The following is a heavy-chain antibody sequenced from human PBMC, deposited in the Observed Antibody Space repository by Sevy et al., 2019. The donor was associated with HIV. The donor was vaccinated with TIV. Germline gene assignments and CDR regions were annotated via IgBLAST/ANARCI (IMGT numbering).Heavy chain of an antibody. Sequence: GGSLRLSCAASGFTFSSYAMSWVRQAPGKGLEWVSAISGSGGSTYYADSVKGRITISRDNSKNTLYLQMNSLRAEDTAVYYCAKVRREVNYVSYYYYGMDVWGQGTTVTVPS. V-gene: IGHV3-23*01. CDR2: ISGSGGST. J-gene: IGHJ6*02. CDR1: GFTFSSYA. CDR3: AKVRREVNYVSYYYYGMDV. D-gene: IGHD4-4*01.